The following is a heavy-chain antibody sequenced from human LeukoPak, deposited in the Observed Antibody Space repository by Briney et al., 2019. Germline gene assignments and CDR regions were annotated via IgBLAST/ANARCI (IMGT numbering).Heavy chain of an antibody. Sequence: GGSLRLSCAASGFTFSSYWMSWVRQAPGKGLEWVANIKQDGSEKYYVDSVKGRFTISRDNAKNSLYLQMNSLRAEDRALYYCARKRYSDIDDAFDIWGQGTMVTVSS. CDR1: GFTFSSYW. V-gene: IGHV3-7*03. J-gene: IGHJ3*02. CDR3: ARKRYSDIDDAFDI. D-gene: IGHD1-26*01. CDR2: IKQDGSEK.